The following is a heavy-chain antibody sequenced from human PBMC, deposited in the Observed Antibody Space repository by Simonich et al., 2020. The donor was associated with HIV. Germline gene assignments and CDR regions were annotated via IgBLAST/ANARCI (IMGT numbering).Heavy chain of an antibody. CDR1: GGSFSTYY. J-gene: IGHJ2*01. V-gene: IGHV4-34*01. D-gene: IGHD2-15*01. Sequence: QVQLQQWGAGLLKPSETLSLTCAVYGGSFSTYYWNWIRQSPGKGLVWIGEINHSGSTNYNPSLESRVTISLDTSKNHFSLKLNSVTAADTAVYYCTTSYCSGGTCYWYFDLWGRGTLVTVSS. CDR3: TTSYCSGGTCYWYFDL. CDR2: INHSGST.